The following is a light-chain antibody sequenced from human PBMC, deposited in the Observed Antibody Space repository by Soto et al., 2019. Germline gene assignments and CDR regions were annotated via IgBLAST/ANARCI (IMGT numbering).Light chain of an antibody. CDR2: DVS. Sequence: QSLLTQPRSVSGSPGQSVTISCTGTSSDVGGYNYVSWYQQHPGKAPKLMIYDVSKRPSGVPDRFSGSKSGNTASLTISGLQAEDEADYYCCSYAGSYTLWVFGGGTQLTVL. CDR1: SSDVGGYNY. V-gene: IGLV2-11*01. J-gene: IGLJ3*02. CDR3: CSYAGSYTLWV.